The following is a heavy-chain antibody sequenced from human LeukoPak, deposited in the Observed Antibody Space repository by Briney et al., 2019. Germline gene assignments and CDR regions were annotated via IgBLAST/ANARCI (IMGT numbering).Heavy chain of an antibody. CDR3: TSGIYSYGLRDY. CDR1: GFTFSSYT. Sequence: PGGSLRLSCAASGFTFSSYTMHWVRQAPGKGLEWVAVMSFDGSNKYYADSVKGRFTISRDNAKNSLYLQMNSLRAEDTAMYYCTSGIYSYGLRDYWGQGTLVTVSS. D-gene: IGHD5-18*01. V-gene: IGHV3-30*07. CDR2: MSFDGSNK. J-gene: IGHJ4*02.